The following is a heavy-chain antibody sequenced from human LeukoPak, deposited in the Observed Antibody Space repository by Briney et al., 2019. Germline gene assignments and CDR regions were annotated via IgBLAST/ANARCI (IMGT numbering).Heavy chain of an antibody. CDR3: AGSGRALWWREVFDI. D-gene: IGHD2-21*01. CDR1: GYSFTSYW. V-gene: IGHV5-51*01. CDR2: IYPGDSDT. Sequence: GESLKISCKGSGYSFTSYWISWVRQMPGKGLEWMGIIYPGDSDTRYSPSFQGQVTISADKSISTAYLQWSSLKASDTARYYCAGSGRALWWREVFDIWGQGTMLTVCS. J-gene: IGHJ3*02.